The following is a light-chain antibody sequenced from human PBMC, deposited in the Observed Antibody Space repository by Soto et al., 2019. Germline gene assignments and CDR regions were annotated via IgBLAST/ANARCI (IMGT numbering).Light chain of an antibody. CDR3: QQYHNWWT. Sequence: IVMTQYPVTLSSSPGDRVSLSCRASQSVDINLAWYQQKPGQAPRPLIYEASTRASDIPSRFSGIGSGTDFTLTISSMKSEDFGVYHCQQYHNWWTFGQGTKVDIK. CDR1: QSVDIN. V-gene: IGKV3-15*01. CDR2: EAS. J-gene: IGKJ1*01.